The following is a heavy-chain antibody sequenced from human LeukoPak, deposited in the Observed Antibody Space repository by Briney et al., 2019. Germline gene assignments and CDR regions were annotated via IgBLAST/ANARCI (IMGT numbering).Heavy chain of an antibody. CDR2: IIPILGIA. V-gene: IGHV1-69*04. CDR3: ARTDARIAAAEDY. D-gene: IGHD6-13*01. J-gene: IGHJ4*02. Sequence: ASVKVSCKASGGTFSSYAISWVRQAPGQGLEWMGRIIPILGIANYAQKFQGRVTITADKSTSTAYMELSSLRSEDTAVYYCARTDARIAAAEDYWGQGTLVTVSS. CDR1: GGTFSSYA.